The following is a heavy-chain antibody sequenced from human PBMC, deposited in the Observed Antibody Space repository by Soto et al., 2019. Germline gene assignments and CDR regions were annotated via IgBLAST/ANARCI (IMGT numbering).Heavy chain of an antibody. CDR1: GGSISSYY. J-gene: IGHJ5*02. CDR2: IYYSGST. D-gene: IGHD6-13*01. V-gene: IGHV4-59*01. Sequence: SETLSLTCTVSGGSISSYYWSWIRQPPGKGLEWIGYIYYSGSTNYNPSLKSRVTISVDTSKNQFSLKLSSVTAADTAVYYCARGLQQLANWFDPWGQGPLVTVSS. CDR3: ARGLQQLANWFDP.